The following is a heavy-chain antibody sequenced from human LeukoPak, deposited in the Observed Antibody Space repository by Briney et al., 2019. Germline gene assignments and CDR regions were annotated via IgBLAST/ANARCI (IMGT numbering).Heavy chain of an antibody. CDR1: GGSISSYY. J-gene: IGHJ4*02. V-gene: IGHV4-4*07. CDR3: ARAVGPSTVTTYYFDY. CDR2: IYTSGST. Sequence: PSETLSLTCTVSGGSISSYYWSWIRQPAGKGLEWIGRIYTSGSTNYNPSLKSRVTMSVDTSKIQFALKLSSVTAADTAVYYCARAVGPSTVTTYYFDYWGQGTLVTVSS. D-gene: IGHD4-17*01.